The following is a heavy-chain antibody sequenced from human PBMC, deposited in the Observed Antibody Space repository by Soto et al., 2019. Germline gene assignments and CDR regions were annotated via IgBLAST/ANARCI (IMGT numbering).Heavy chain of an antibody. V-gene: IGHV4-59*01. D-gene: IGHD4-4*01. CDR1: GGSISSYY. J-gene: IGHJ6*02. CDR3: ARVYRSYYYYGMDV. Sequence: SETLSLTCTVSGGSISSYYWSWIRQPPGKGLEWIGYIYYSGSTNYNPSLKSRVTISVDTSKNQFSLKLSSVTAADTAVYYCARVYRSYYYYGMDVWGQGTTVTVSS. CDR2: IYYSGST.